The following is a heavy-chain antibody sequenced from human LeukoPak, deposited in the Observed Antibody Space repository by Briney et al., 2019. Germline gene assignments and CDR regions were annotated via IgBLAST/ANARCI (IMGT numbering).Heavy chain of an antibody. CDR2: IISDGSSA. D-gene: IGHD4-11*01. Sequence: GGSLRLSCGASGFTFGDYWMHWVRQAPGKGLVWVSRIISDGSSASYADSVKGRFTMSRDNAKNTLHLQMNSLRVEDTAVYYCVRDSNYHPDCWGQGTLVTVSS. J-gene: IGHJ4*02. CDR3: VRDSNYHPDC. CDR1: GFTFGDYW. V-gene: IGHV3-74*01.